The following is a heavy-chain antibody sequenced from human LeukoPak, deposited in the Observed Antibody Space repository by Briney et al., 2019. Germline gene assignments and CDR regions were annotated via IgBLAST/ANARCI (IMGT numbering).Heavy chain of an antibody. V-gene: IGHV4-59*01. CDR3: ARLARITGTTYSYYMDV. Sequence: SETLSLTCTVSGGSISSYYWSWIRQPPGKGLEWIGYIYYSGSTNYNPSLKSRVTISVDTSKNQFSLKLSSVTAADTAVYYCARLARITGTTYSYYMDVWGKGTTVTVSS. CDR2: IYYSGST. D-gene: IGHD1-7*01. J-gene: IGHJ6*03. CDR1: GGSISSYY.